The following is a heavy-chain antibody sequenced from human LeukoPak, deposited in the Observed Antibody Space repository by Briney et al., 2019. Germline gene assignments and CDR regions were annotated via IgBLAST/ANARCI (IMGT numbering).Heavy chain of an antibody. Sequence: SETLSLTCTVSGGSISSYYWSWIRQPPGKGLEWIGYIYYSGSTNYNPSLKSRVTISVDTSKNQFSLKLSSVTAADTAIYYCARGGYYGSGNDFRFDPWGQGTLVVVSS. V-gene: IGHV4-59*01. J-gene: IGHJ5*02. CDR1: GGSISSYY. CDR3: ARGGYYGSGNDFRFDP. D-gene: IGHD3-10*01. CDR2: IYYSGST.